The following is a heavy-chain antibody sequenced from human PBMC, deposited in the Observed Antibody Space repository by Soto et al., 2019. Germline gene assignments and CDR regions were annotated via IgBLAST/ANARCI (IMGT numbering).Heavy chain of an antibody. V-gene: IGHV3-30*18. D-gene: IGHD4-17*01. CDR1: GFTFSTYG. Sequence: QVQLVESGGGEVQPGRSLTISCAASGFTFSTYGMHWVRQTPGKGLEWVAVISYDGTNKFYSDSVKGRLTISRDNFKNPLTLQMKSLRDADTAVYSCAKDLQSYGDYDYYCYGLDVWGLGTRVTVSS. CDR2: ISYDGTNK. J-gene: IGHJ6*02. CDR3: AKDLQSYGDYDYYCYGLDV.